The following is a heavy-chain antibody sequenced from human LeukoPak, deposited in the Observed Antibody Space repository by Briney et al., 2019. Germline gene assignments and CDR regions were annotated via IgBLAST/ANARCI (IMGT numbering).Heavy chain of an antibody. Sequence: KSGGSLRLSCAASEFTFSTYGMHWVRQAPGKGLEWVSSISSSSSYIYYADSVKGRFTISRDNAKNSLYLQMNSLRAEDTAVYYCARPYCGGDCYPEGNFGYWGQGTLVTVSS. CDR2: ISSSSSYI. D-gene: IGHD2-21*02. CDR3: ARPYCGGDCYPEGNFGY. CDR1: EFTFSTYG. J-gene: IGHJ4*02. V-gene: IGHV3-21*01.